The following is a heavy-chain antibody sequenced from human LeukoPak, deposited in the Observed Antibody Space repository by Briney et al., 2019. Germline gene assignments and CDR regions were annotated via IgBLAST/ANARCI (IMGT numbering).Heavy chain of an antibody. D-gene: IGHD3-22*01. CDR1: GFTFSSFD. V-gene: IGHV3-13*01. Sequence: PGGSLRLSCAASGFTFSSFDMHWVRQAPGKGLEWVSGIGTIVDSDYSDSLKGRVTISRENAKNSVFLQMNNVRAGDTAVYYCVRGRNNNYYDDSGYSPYWGQGTLVTVSS. J-gene: IGHJ4*02. CDR2: IGTIVDS. CDR3: VRGRNNNYYDDSGYSPY.